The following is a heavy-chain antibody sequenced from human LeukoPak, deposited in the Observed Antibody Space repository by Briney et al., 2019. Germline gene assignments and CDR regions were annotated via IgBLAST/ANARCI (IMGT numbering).Heavy chain of an antibody. J-gene: IGHJ4*02. V-gene: IGHV1-24*01. Sequence: GASVKVSCKVSGYTLTELSMHWVRQAPGKGLEWMGGFDPEDGETIYAQKFQGRVTMTEDTSTDTAYMELSSLRSEDTAVYYCATASYSSSWYALEYWGRGTVVTVSS. CDR3: ATASYSSSWYALEY. CDR2: FDPEDGET. CDR1: GYTLTELS. D-gene: IGHD6-13*01.